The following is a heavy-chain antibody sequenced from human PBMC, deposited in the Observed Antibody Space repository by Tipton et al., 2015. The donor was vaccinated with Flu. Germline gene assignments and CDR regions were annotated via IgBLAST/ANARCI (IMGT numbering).Heavy chain of an antibody. CDR3: ARDPWAVPYYFDY. J-gene: IGHJ4*02. CDR2: IYYSGST. D-gene: IGHD6-6*01. CDR1: GGSISSGTYH. V-gene: IGHV4-39*07. Sequence: TLSLTCTVSGGSISSGTYHWGWIRQPPGKGLEWIGTIYYSGSTYYNPSLKSRVTISVDTSKNQFSLKVGSVTAADTAIYYCARDPWAVPYYFDYWGQGTLITVSS.